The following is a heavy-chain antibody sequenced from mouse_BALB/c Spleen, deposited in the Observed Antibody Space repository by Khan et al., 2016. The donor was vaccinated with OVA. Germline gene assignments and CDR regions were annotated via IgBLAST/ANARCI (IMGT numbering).Heavy chain of an antibody. J-gene: IGHJ1*01. Sequence: QVQLKESGPGLVAPSQSLSITCTVSGFSLTNYGVSWVRQPPGKGLEWLGVVWGDGNTNYHSALRSRLSISKDNSKSQVFLKLNSLQTDDTATYYCGKFYCGGVSIWYFDVWGAGTTVTVSS. V-gene: IGHV2-3*01. CDR2: VWGDGNT. CDR3: GKFYCGGVSIWYFDV. CDR1: GFSLTNYG. D-gene: IGHD1-1*01.